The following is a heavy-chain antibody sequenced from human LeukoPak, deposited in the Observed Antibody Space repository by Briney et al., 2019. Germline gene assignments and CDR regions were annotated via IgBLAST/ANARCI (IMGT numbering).Heavy chain of an antibody. D-gene: IGHD1-1*01. Sequence: SETLSLTCTVSGGAVYSLSYYWGWIRQSPGRGLEWIATIFYSGSTYYNSSLKSRVTMSVDTSKNQFSLKLSSVTAADTAVYYCARVFGNDDGWFTPMDVWGKGTTVTVSS. CDR1: GGAVYSLSYY. V-gene: IGHV4-39*02. J-gene: IGHJ6*04. CDR2: IFYSGST. CDR3: ARVFGNDDGWFTPMDV.